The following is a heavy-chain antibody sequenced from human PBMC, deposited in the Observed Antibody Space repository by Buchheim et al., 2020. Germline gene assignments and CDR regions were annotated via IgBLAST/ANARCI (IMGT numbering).Heavy chain of an antibody. CDR3: TRVVTGTFDY. CDR1: GFTFGDYA. CDR2: IRSRGFGGTT. V-gene: IGHV3-49*03. J-gene: IGHJ4*02. D-gene: IGHD6-19*01. Sequence: EVQLVESGGGLVQPGRSLRLSCAASGFTFGDYAINWLRQAPGKGLEWVGFIRSRGFGGTTEYAASVKGRFTISRDDSKTNPYLQMNSLRTDDTALYYCTRVVTGTFDYWGQGTL.